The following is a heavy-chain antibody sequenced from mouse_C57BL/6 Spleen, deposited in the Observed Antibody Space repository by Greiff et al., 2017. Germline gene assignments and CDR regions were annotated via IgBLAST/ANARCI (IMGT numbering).Heavy chain of an antibody. D-gene: IGHD1-1*01. Sequence: QVQLKQPGAELVMPGASVKLSCKASGYTFTSYWMHWVKQRPGQGLEWIGEIDPSNSYTNYNQKFKGKSTLTVDKSSSTAYMQLSSLTSEDSAVYDCARWGTVVATRYAYWGQGTLVTVSA. J-gene: IGHJ3*01. CDR3: ARWGTVVATRYAY. CDR1: GYTFTSYW. V-gene: IGHV1-69*01. CDR2: IDPSNSYT.